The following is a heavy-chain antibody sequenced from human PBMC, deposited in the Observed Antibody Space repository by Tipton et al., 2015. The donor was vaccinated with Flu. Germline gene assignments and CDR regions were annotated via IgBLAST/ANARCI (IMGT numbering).Heavy chain of an antibody. J-gene: IGHJ3*01. CDR2: IYYNGRV. Sequence: GLVKPSETLSLVCTVSGGSIVSSHYYWGWIRQSPGKGLEWIGSIYYNGRVDYNPSLQSRVSITLDTSKNRFSLKVTSVTAADTAVYFCARDRAPNSSGYYDAFDLWDQGTRVTVSS. D-gene: IGHD6-25*01. V-gene: IGHV4-39*07. CDR3: ARDRAPNSSGYYDAFDL. CDR1: GGSIVSSHYY.